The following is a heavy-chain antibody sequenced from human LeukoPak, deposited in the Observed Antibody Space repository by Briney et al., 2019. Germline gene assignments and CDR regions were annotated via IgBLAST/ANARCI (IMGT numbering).Heavy chain of an antibody. D-gene: IGHD2-15*01. CDR1: GFTLSSYA. CDR3: ARGTPSARPGEFDY. CDR2: ISYDGSNK. Sequence: PGGSLRLSCAASGFTLSSYAMHWVRQAPGKGLEWVAVISYDGSNKYYADSVKGRFTISRDNSKNTLYLQMNSLRAEDTAVYYCARGTPSARPGEFDYWGQGTLVTVSS. J-gene: IGHJ4*02. V-gene: IGHV3-30*04.